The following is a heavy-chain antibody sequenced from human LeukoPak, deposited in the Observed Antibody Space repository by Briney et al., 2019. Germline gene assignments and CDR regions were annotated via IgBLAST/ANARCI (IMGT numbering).Heavy chain of an antibody. CDR1: GFTFSNAW. Sequence: PGGSLRLSCAASGFTFSNAWMSWVRQAPGKGLEWVGRIKSKTDGGTTDYAAPVKGRFTISRDDSKNTLYLQMNSRKTEDTAVYYCTTSQGGYDYLWDYWGQGTLVTVSS. CDR3: TTSQGGYDYLWDY. D-gene: IGHD5-12*01. V-gene: IGHV3-15*01. CDR2: IKSKTDGGTT. J-gene: IGHJ4*02.